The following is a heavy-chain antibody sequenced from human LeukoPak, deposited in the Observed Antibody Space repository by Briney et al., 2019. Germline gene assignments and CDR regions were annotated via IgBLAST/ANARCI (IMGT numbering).Heavy chain of an antibody. V-gene: IGHV4-34*01. CDR2: INHSGST. J-gene: IGHJ4*02. D-gene: IGHD3-3*01. CDR1: GGSFSGYY. CDR3: ARSRDFSHPMHLNDY. Sequence: KASETLSLTCAVYGGSFSGYYWSWIRQPPGKGLEWIGEINHSGSTNYNPSLKSRVTISVDTSKNQFSLKLSSVTAADTAVYYCARSRDFSHPMHLNDYWGQGTLVTVSS.